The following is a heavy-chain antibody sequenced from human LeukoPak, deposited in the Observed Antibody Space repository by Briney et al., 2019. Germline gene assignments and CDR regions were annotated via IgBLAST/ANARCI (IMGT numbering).Heavy chain of an antibody. D-gene: IGHD6-13*01. CDR2: ISYDGSNK. J-gene: IGHJ4*02. CDR3: ARPLDTYSSSSLNFDY. V-gene: IGHV3-30*03. Sequence: PGGSLRLSCAASGFTFSSYGMHWVRQAPGKGLEWVAVISYDGSNKYYADSVKGRFTISRDNSKNSLYLQMNSLRAEDTAVYYCARPLDTYSSSSLNFDYWGQGTLVTVSS. CDR1: GFTFSSYG.